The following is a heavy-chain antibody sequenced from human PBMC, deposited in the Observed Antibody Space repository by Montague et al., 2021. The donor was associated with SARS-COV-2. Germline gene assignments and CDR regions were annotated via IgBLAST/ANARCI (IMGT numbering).Heavy chain of an antibody. D-gene: IGHD3-22*01. CDR2: IKEDGSEK. V-gene: IGHV3-7*01. CDR3: AREYFDNSGMGHY. Sequence: SLRLSCAASGFTFSSYWMSWVRQAPGKGLEWVANIKEDGSEKLYVGSVKGRFTISRDNAKDSLYLQMNSLRAEDTAVYYCAREYFDNSGMGHYWGQGTLVTVSS. J-gene: IGHJ4*02. CDR1: GFTFSSYW.